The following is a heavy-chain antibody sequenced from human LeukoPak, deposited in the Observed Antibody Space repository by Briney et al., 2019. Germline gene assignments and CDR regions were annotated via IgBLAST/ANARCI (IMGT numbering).Heavy chain of an antibody. J-gene: IGHJ4*02. CDR3: SRRYCSSTSFNYFDY. D-gene: IGHD2-2*01. Sequence: ASVKVSYKASGYTFTSYDINRARQATGQGPECMRWMNPNSGNTGYAQKFQGRVTMTRNTSISTAYMELSSLISEDTAVYYCSRRYCSSTSFNYFDYWGQGTLVTVSS. CDR1: GYTFTSYD. V-gene: IGHV1-8*01. CDR2: MNPNSGNT.